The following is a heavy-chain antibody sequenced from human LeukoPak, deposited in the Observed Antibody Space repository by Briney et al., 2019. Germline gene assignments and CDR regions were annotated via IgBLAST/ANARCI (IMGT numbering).Heavy chain of an antibody. CDR2: IKWNGGST. Sequence: GGSLRLSCAASGFTFDDYGMSWVRQAPGKGLEWVSEIKWNGGSTGYTDSVKGRFTISRDNAKNSLYLQMNSLRAEDTAVYYCARDGPFFYYYDALDAFDIWGQGTMVTVSS. CDR3: ARDGPFFYYYDALDAFDI. CDR1: GFTFDDYG. D-gene: IGHD3-22*01. J-gene: IGHJ3*02. V-gene: IGHV3-20*04.